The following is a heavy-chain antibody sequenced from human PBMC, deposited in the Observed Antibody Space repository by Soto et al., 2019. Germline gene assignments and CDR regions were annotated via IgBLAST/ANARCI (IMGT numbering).Heavy chain of an antibody. Sequence: SETLSLTCIVSGESISSSSYYWGWIRQPPGKGLEWIGSIYYSGRTYYNPSFKSRVTISIDTSKNQFSLKLSSMTATDTAVYYCARQRTTVVTQAYFDHWGQGALVTVSS. CDR3: ARQRTTVVTQAYFDH. V-gene: IGHV4-39*01. CDR1: GESISSSSYY. D-gene: IGHD2-21*02. J-gene: IGHJ4*02. CDR2: IYYSGRT.